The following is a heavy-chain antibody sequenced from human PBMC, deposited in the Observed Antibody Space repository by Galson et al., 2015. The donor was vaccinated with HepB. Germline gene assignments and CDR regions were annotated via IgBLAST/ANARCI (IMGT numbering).Heavy chain of an antibody. Sequence: SVKVSCKASGGTFSSYAISWVRQAPGQGLEWMGWISAYNGNRNYAQKLQGRVTMTTDTSTSTAYMELRSLRSDDTAVYYCARAIYYDSSGYWKEYFHHWGQGTLVTVSS. CDR3: ARAIYYDSSGYWKEYFHH. CDR1: GGTFSSYA. V-gene: IGHV1-18*01. CDR2: ISAYNGNR. J-gene: IGHJ1*01. D-gene: IGHD3-22*01.